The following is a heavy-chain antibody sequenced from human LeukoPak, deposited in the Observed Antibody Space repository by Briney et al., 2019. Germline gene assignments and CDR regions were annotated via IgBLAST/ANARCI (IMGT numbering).Heavy chain of an antibody. D-gene: IGHD6-13*01. CDR1: GFTFSSYS. CDR3: ARVYGSRSYVDY. Sequence: GGSLRLSCAASGFTFSSYSMNWVRQAPGKGLEWVSCISSGSSYTDYADSVKGRFTISRDNAKNSLYLQMNSLRADDTAVFYCARVYGSRSYVDYWGQGTLVTVSS. CDR2: ISSGSSYT. J-gene: IGHJ4*02. V-gene: IGHV3-21*04.